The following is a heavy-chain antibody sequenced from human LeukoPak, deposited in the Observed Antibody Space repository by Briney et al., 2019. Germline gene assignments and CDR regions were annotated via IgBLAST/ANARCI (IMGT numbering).Heavy chain of an antibody. J-gene: IGHJ5*02. CDR3: ARADFWSGYYPNWFDP. D-gene: IGHD3-3*01. V-gene: IGHV4-39*01. CDR2: IYYSGST. CDR1: GGSISSSSYY. Sequence: PSETLSLTCTVSGGSISSSSYYWGWIRQPPGKGLEWIGSIYYSGSTYYNPSLKSRVTISVDTSKNQFSLKLSSVTAADTAVYYCARADFWSGYYPNWFDPWGQGTLVTVSS.